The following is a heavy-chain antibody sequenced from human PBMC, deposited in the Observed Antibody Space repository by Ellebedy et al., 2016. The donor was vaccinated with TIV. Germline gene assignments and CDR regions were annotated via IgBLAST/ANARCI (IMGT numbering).Heavy chain of an antibody. Sequence: AASVKVSCKASGYTFTTHYMHWVRQVPGQGLEWMGIINPSGGNTTYAQKFLGRVTMTRDTSTSTVYMELSSLRSEDTAVYYCARDKRYYDRSAYTWLDPWGQGTLVTVSS. CDR2: INPSGGNT. J-gene: IGHJ5*02. CDR3: ARDKRYYDRSAYTWLDP. D-gene: IGHD3-22*01. CDR1: GYTFTTHY. V-gene: IGHV1-46*01.